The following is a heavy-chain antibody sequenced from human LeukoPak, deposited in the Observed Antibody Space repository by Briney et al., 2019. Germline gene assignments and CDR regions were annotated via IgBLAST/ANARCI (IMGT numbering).Heavy chain of an antibody. J-gene: IGHJ4*02. Sequence: SETLSLTCTVSGGSMSDYYWSWIRQPRGKALEWIGCIYYSGSTDYNPSLKSRVTMSVDTSKNQFSLKLRSVTAADTAVYYCARVASTGPFDYWGQGTLVTVSS. CDR3: ARVASTGPFDY. CDR2: IYYSGST. D-gene: IGHD2-8*02. V-gene: IGHV4-59*01. CDR1: GGSMSDYY.